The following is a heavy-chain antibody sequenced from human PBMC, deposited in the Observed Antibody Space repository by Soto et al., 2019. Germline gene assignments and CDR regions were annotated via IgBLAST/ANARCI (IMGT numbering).Heavy chain of an antibody. CDR1: GFTLSNNG. Sequence: PGGSLRLSCAASGFTLSNNGMHWVRQAPGKGLEWVANINKDGSEKNYVDSVKGRFTISRDNAKNSLFLQMNSLRAEDTAVYYWARDRRYSSSWYGNYYYGMDVWGQGTTVTVSS. J-gene: IGHJ6*02. CDR3: ARDRRYSSSWYGNYYYGMDV. D-gene: IGHD6-13*01. CDR2: INKDGSEK. V-gene: IGHV3-7*01.